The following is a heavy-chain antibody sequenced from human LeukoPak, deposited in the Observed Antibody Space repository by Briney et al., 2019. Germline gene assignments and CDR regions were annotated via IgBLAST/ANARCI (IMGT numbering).Heavy chain of an antibody. J-gene: IGHJ4*02. CDR1: GFTFSIYG. Sequence: GGSLRLSCAASGFTFSIYGMHWVRQAPGKGLEWVAVIWYDGSNKYYADSVKGRFTISRDNAKNTLYLQMNSLRAEDTAVYYCARVGSGSYYADYWGQGTLVTVSS. V-gene: IGHV3-33*01. CDR3: ARVGSGSYYADY. D-gene: IGHD1-26*01. CDR2: IWYDGSNK.